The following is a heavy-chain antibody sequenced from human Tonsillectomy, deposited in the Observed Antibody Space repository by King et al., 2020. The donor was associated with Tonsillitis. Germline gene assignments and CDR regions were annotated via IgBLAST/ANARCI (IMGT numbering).Heavy chain of an antibody. D-gene: IGHD4-23*01. CDR2: ISYDGTNK. CDR1: GFTFSNYG. V-gene: IGHV3-30*03. CDR3: CYGANSDSSGCDY. Sequence: VQLVESGGGVVQPGRSLRLSCAASGFTFSNYGMHWVRQAPGKGLEWVAVISYDGTNKHYADTVKGRFTISRDSSKNTLFLHMNSLRAEDTALYYFCYGANSDSSGCDYWGQGPLLTVSS. J-gene: IGHJ4*02.